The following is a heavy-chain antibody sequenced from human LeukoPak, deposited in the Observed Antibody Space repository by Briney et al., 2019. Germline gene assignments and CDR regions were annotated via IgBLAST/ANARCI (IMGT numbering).Heavy chain of an antibody. CDR1: GFTFSSYA. J-gene: IGHJ3*02. CDR2: ISYDGSNK. D-gene: IGHD5-18*01. Sequence: GRSLRLSCAASGFTFSSYAMHWVRQAPGKGLEWVAVISYDGSNKYYADSVKGRFTISRDDSKNTLYLQMNSLRAEDTAVYYCAREGEAMVTSAFDIWGQGIMVTVSS. CDR3: AREGEAMVTSAFDI. V-gene: IGHV3-30*01.